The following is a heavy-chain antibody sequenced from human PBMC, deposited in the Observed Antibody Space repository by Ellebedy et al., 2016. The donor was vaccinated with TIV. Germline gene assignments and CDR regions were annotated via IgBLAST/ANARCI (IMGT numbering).Heavy chain of an antibody. V-gene: IGHV1-18*01. J-gene: IGHJ4*02. CDR1: GYTFISYG. CDR2: ISAYNGAT. Sequence: AASVKVSCKASGYTFISYGISWVRQAPGQGLEWMGWISAYNGATNYAQKLQGRVTVTTDTSTSTAYMELRSLRSDDTAMYYCARDDSGCFDYWGQGTLVTVSS. CDR3: ARDDSGCFDY. D-gene: IGHD1-26*01.